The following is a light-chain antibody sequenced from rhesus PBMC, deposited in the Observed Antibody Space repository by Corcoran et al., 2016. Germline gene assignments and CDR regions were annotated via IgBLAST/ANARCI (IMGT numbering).Light chain of an antibody. CDR1: QSLLHSNGNTY. J-gene: IGKJ2*01. Sequence: DIVMTQTPLSLPVTPGEPASISCRSSQSLLHSNGNTYLYWYLQKPGQPPRLLIYRVSNRVSGVPDRFSGSGSGTDFTLKISRVEAEDVGVYYCMQALQNPYTFGQGTKVEIK. CDR2: RVS. CDR3: MQALQNPYT. V-gene: IGKV2-73*01.